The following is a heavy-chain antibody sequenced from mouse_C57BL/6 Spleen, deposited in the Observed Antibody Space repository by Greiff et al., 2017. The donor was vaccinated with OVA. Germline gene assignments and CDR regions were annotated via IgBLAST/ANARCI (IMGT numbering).Heavy chain of an antibody. V-gene: IGHV1-50*01. J-gene: IGHJ2*01. CDR1: GYTFTSYW. Sequence: QVQLQQPGAELVKPGASVKLSCKASGYTFTSYWMQWVKQRPGQGLEWIGEIDPSVSYTNYNQKFKGKATLTVDTSSSTAYMQLISLTSEDSAVYYCARWVYAYYFDYGGQGTTLTVSS. CDR2: IDPSVSYT. D-gene: IGHD1-1*01. CDR3: ARWVYAYYFDY.